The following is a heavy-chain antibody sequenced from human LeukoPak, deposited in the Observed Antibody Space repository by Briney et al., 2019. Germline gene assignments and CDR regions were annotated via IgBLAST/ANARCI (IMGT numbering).Heavy chain of an antibody. CDR1: GGSISSSSYY. CDR3: ARTQAVALSDDAFDI. Sequence: PSETLSLTCTVSGGSISSSSYYWGWIRQPPGKGLEWIGNIYYSGSTYYNPSLKSRVTISVDTSKNQFSLKLSSVTAADTAVYYCARTQAVALSDDAFDIWGQGTMVTVSS. J-gene: IGHJ3*02. D-gene: IGHD6-19*01. CDR2: IYYSGST. V-gene: IGHV4-39*07.